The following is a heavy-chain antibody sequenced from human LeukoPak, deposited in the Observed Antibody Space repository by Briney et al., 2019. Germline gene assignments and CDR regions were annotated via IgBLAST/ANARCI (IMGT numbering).Heavy chain of an antibody. V-gene: IGHV5-51*01. Sequence: GESLKIFCTGSGYRFTNYWIGWVRQMPGKGLEWMGIIYPDDSDTRYSPSFQGQVTISADTSISTAYLQWSSLKASDTAIYYCARHLGGKFYYMDVWGKGTTVTVSS. CDR3: ARHLGGKFYYMDV. CDR2: IYPDDSDT. J-gene: IGHJ6*03. D-gene: IGHD3-10*01. CDR1: GYRFTNYW.